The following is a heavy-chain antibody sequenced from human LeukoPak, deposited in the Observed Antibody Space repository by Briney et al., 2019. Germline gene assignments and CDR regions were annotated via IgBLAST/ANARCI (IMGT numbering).Heavy chain of an antibody. CDR3: ARSPVEVDGLDI. CDR2: INSDGSST. CDR1: GFTFSSYW. Sequence: PGGSLRLSCAASGFTFSSYWMYWVRQAPGKGLVWVSRINSDGSSTSYADSVKGRCSISRDNAKNTLYLQMSSLRAEDTAVYYCARSPVEVDGLDIWGQGTMVTVSS. J-gene: IGHJ3*02. V-gene: IGHV3-74*01. D-gene: IGHD2-2*01.